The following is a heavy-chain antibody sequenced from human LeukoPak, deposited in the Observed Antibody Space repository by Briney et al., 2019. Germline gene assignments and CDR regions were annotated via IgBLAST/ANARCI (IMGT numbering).Heavy chain of an antibody. Sequence: ASVKVSCKASGYTFTSYGISWVRQAPGQGLEWMGWISAYNGNTNYAQKLQGRVTMTTDTSTSTAYMELRSLRSDDTAVYYCARDRIGTDYFDYWGQGALVTVSS. CDR2: ISAYNGNT. V-gene: IGHV1-18*01. CDR3: ARDRIGTDYFDY. D-gene: IGHD1-1*01. J-gene: IGHJ4*02. CDR1: GYTFTSYG.